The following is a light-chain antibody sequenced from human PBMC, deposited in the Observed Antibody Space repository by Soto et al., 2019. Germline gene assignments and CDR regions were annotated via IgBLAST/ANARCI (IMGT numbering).Light chain of an antibody. CDR1: QSVSSY. V-gene: IGKV3-11*01. Sequence: EIVLTQSPATLSLSPGERATLSCRASQSVSSYLAWYQQKPGQAPRLLIYDASTRATGIPARFSGSGSGTDFTLTISSLEPEDFAVYYCQPRGTFGQGTRLESK. CDR3: QPRGT. J-gene: IGKJ5*01. CDR2: DAS.